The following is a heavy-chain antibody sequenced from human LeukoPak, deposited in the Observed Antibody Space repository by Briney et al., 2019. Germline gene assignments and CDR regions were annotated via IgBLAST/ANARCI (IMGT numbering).Heavy chain of an antibody. CDR1: GGSISSSSYY. CDR3: ARLSSSITMIDSEGDY. V-gene: IGHV4-39*01. Sequence: SETLSLTCTVSGGSISSSSYYWGWIRQPPGKGLEWIGSIYYSGSTYYNPSLKSRVTISVDTSKNQFSLKLSSVTAADTAVYYCARLSSSITMIDSEGDYWGQGTLVTVSS. CDR2: IYYSGST. D-gene: IGHD3-22*01. J-gene: IGHJ4*02.